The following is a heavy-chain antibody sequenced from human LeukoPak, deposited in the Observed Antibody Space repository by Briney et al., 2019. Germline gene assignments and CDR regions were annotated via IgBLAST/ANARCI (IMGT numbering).Heavy chain of an antibody. D-gene: IGHD5-12*01. J-gene: IGHJ4*02. Sequence: GASVKVSCKASGGTFSSYAISWVRQAPGQGLEWMGRIIPILGIANYAQEFQGRVTITADKSTSTAYMELSSLRSEDTAVYYCARDPGYSGYDLDYWGQGTLVTVSS. CDR1: GGTFSSYA. CDR2: IIPILGIA. V-gene: IGHV1-69*04. CDR3: ARDPGYSGYDLDY.